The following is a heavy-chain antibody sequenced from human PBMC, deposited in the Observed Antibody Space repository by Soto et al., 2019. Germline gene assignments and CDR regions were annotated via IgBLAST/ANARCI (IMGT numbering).Heavy chain of an antibody. D-gene: IGHD6-6*01. CDR3: ARDQEYSTSGLYWFDL. CDR2: ISAYNGYT. CDR1: GYTFTSYG. J-gene: IGHJ5*02. Sequence: VQLVQSGAEVKKPGASVKVSCKASGYTFTSYGITWVRQAPGQDLEWMGWISAYNGYTNYAQRLQGRVTMTTDTSTSTVYMEWKSLKSDDTAVYYCARDQEYSTSGLYWFDLWGQGTLVTVSS. V-gene: IGHV1-18*04.